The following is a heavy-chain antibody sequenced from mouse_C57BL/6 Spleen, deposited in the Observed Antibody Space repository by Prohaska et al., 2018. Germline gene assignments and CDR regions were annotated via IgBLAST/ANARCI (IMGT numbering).Heavy chain of an antibody. CDR2: INSDGCAI. CDR3: MRYSDFLYFDV. Sequence: EVQLLETGGGLVQPGGSRGLSCEGSGFTFSGFWMSWVRQTPGKTLEWIGDINSDGCAINYAPSIKDLFTIFRDNEKSTLKLQYRNVRSEDTATDCCMRYSDFLYFDVWATRTTVTVAS. J-gene: IGHJ1*03. D-gene: IGHD2-13*01. CDR1: GFTFSGFW. V-gene: IGHV11-1*01.